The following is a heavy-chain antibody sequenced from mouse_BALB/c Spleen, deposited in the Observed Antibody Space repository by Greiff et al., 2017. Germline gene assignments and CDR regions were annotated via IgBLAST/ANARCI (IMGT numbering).Heavy chain of an antibody. CDR3: ARLANWEGDY. CDR1: GYAFSSSW. D-gene: IGHD4-1*01. CDR2: IYPGDGDT. J-gene: IGHJ4*01. V-gene: IGHV1-82*01. Sequence: QVQLKESGPELVKPGASVKISCKASGYAFSSSWMNWVKQRPGQGLEWIGRIYPGDGDTNYNGKFKGKATLTADKSSSTAYMQLSSLTSVDSAVYFCARLANWEGDYWGQGTSVTVSS.